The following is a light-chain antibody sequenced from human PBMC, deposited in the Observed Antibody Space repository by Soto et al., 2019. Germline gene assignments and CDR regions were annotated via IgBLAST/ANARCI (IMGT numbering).Light chain of an antibody. Sequence: DIQMTQSPSSLSASVGDRVTITCRASQGISNDLAWYEQKPGKVPKLLIYAAYTLQSGVPSRFSGSGSVTDFTITISSLQQEDVETYYCPKYNSAHRTFGQGTKVEIK. CDR3: PKYNSAHRT. J-gene: IGKJ1*01. CDR1: QGISND. CDR2: AAY. V-gene: IGKV1-27*01.